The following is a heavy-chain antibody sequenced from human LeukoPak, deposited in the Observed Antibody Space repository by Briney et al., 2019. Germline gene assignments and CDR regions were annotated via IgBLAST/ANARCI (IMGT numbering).Heavy chain of an antibody. J-gene: IGHJ4*02. Sequence: PSETLSLTCTVSGGPISSYYWSWIRQPAGKGLEWIGRIYTSGSTNYNPSLKSRVTMSVDTSKNQFSLKLSSVTAADTAVYYCARGGSSSWYFPLDYWGQGTLVTVSS. CDR1: GGPISSYY. CDR3: ARGGSSSWYFPLDY. D-gene: IGHD6-13*01. CDR2: IYTSGST. V-gene: IGHV4-4*07.